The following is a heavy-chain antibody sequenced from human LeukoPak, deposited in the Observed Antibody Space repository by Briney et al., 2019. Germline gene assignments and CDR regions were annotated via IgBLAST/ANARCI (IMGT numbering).Heavy chain of an antibody. V-gene: IGHV3-74*01. CDR1: TFTFSTYW. Sequence: GGSLRLSCEASTFTFSTYWMHWVRQVPGKGLVWVSYINGDGSSSNYADSVKGRLTISRDNAKNTLYLQMNSLRAEDTAVYYCVGSKAPFFYFDYWGQGILVTVSS. CDR3: VGSKAPFFYFDY. D-gene: IGHD2/OR15-2a*01. CDR2: INGDGSSS. J-gene: IGHJ4*02.